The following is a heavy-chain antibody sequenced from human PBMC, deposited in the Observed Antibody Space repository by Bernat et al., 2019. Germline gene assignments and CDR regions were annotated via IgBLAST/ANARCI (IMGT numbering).Heavy chain of an antibody. CDR3: ARDLTWYGPPPHDAFDI. CDR2: ISGSGGST. V-gene: IGHV3-23*01. D-gene: IGHD6-13*01. J-gene: IGHJ3*02. CDR1: GFTFSSYA. Sequence: EVQLLESGGGLVQPGGSLRLSCAASGFTFSSYAMSWVRQAPGKGLEWVSAISGSGGSTYYADSGEGRLTISREGSKNTRYLQMNSLRAEDTAVYYCARDLTWYGPPPHDAFDIWGQGTMVTVSS.